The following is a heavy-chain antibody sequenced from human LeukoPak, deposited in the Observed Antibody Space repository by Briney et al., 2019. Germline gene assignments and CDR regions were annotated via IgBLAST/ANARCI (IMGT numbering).Heavy chain of an antibody. Sequence: GGSLRLSCAASGFTFNNYAMTWVRQAPGKGLEWVSAITATGGKTYYVDSVKGRFTISRDNSKNTLYLQMNILSAEDTALYFCAKEGVLWVHDAFDIWGQGTMVTVSS. J-gene: IGHJ3*02. CDR2: ITATGGKT. CDR1: GFTFNNYA. V-gene: IGHV3-23*01. D-gene: IGHD1-1*01. CDR3: AKEGVLWVHDAFDI.